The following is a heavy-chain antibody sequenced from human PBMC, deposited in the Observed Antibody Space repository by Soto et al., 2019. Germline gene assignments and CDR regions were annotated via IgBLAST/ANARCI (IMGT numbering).Heavy chain of an antibody. Sequence: DVQLVESGGGLVLPGGSLRLSCAASGFTFSSLWMSWVRQAPGKGLEWVANIKPDGSDQYYVDSVKGRFTISRDNARNSLYLQMNSLRGDDTAVYYCTRAGGSYYFDFWGQGTLVTVSA. CDR2: IKPDGSDQ. D-gene: IGHD3-10*01. J-gene: IGHJ4*02. V-gene: IGHV3-7*01. CDR1: GFTFSSLW. CDR3: TRAGGSYYFDF.